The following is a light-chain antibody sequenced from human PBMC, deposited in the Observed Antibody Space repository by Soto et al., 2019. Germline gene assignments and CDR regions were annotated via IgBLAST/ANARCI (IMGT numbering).Light chain of an antibody. CDR2: DAS. J-gene: IGKJ4*01. CDR1: QSITKY. V-gene: IGKV3-11*01. Sequence: EIVLTQSPATLSLSPGERATLSCRASQSITKYLSWYQQKPGQAPRLLIYDASNRAAGIPARFSGSGFGTDFTLTISSLEPEDFAVYYCQQRTIRPLTFGGGTKVEIK. CDR3: QQRTIRPLT.